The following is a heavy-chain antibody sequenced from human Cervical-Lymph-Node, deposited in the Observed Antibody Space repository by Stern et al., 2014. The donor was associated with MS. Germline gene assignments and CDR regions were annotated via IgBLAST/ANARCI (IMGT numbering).Heavy chain of an antibody. Sequence: EVQLVESGAEVKKPGESLKISCEAYDYWIGWVRQMSGRGLELVAIIFPRDSNTRYSPSVQGQVTISADKSISTAYLQWSSLKATNPAMYYCAKSPATPSGYDRFDYWGQGALVTVSS. CDR3: AKSPATPSGYDRFDY. J-gene: IGHJ4*02. CDR2: IFPRDSNT. V-gene: IGHV5-51*03. D-gene: IGHD5-12*01. CDR1: DYW.